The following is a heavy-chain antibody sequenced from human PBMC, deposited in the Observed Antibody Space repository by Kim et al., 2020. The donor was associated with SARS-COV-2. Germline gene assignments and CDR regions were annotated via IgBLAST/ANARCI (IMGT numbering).Heavy chain of an antibody. CDR2: INSVNANT. CDR3: VRDQRAVALGGVFAS. CDR1: GYTFTNYA. Sequence: ASVKVSCKASGYTFTNYAIHWVRQAPGQRLEWMGWINSVNANTRYSQNFQGRVTITRDTSATTAYMELSSLTSDDTALYYCVRDQRAVALGGVFASWGQGTLLIVSS. V-gene: IGHV1-3*01. J-gene: IGHJ4*02. D-gene: IGHD2-8*02.